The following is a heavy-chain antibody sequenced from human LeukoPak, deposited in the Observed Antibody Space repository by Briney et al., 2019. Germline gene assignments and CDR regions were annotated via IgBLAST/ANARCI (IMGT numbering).Heavy chain of an antibody. V-gene: IGHV4-59*01. J-gene: IGHJ4*02. D-gene: IGHD3-22*01. CDR2: IHYSGGT. CDR3: ARNDRDSSGYFFELGY. Sequence: SETLSLTCSVSGGSISSYYWSWIRQPPGKGLEWIGYIHYSGGTNYNPSLKSRVTISLDTSKNQFSPKLNSVTAADTAIYYCARNDRDSSGYFFELGYWGQGALVAVSS. CDR1: GGSISSYY.